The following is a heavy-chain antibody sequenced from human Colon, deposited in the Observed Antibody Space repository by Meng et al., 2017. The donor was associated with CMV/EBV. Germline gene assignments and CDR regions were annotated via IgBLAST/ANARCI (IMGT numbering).Heavy chain of an antibody. V-gene: IGHV3-11*01. J-gene: IGHJ4*02. CDR3: ARDSGIALVGTDH. D-gene: IGHD6-19*01. Sequence: AASGFNLSDYYMTWIRQAPGKGLEWLAFISSTSNSIFYADSVKGRFIVSRDNTKNSLYLQMSRLTAEDTAVYYCARDSGIALVGTDHWGQGTVVTVSS. CDR1: GFNLSDYY. CDR2: ISSTSNSI.